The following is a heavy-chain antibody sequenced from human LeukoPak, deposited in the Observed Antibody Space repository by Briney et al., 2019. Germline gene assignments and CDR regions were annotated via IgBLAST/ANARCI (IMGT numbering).Heavy chain of an antibody. J-gene: IGHJ4*02. CDR1: GFTFSDCY. CDR2: ISSSGSTI. V-gene: IGHV3-11*04. CDR3: ARDRSYGSFNY. Sequence: PGGSLRLSCTASGFTFSDCYMSWVRQAPGKGLEWVSYISSSGSTIYYADSVKGRFTISRDNAKNSLYLQMSSLRAEDTAVYYCARDRSYGSFNYWGQGTLVTVSS. D-gene: IGHD5-18*01.